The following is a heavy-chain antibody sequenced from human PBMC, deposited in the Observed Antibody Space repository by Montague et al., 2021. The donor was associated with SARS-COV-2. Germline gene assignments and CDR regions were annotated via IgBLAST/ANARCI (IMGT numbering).Heavy chain of an antibody. J-gene: IGHJ4*02. CDR1: GFALSTSGVC. Sequence: PALVTSTQTFTLTCTFSGFALSTSGVCVGWIRQPPGKALEWLALXYWXSYNRYSPSLKSSLTITKDTSKNPVVLTMTNMDPVDTAIYYCAHRKWGRYGSLDYWGQGTLVTVSS. D-gene: IGHD6-19*01. CDR2: XYWXSYN. V-gene: IGHV2-5*01. CDR3: AHRKWGRYGSLDY.